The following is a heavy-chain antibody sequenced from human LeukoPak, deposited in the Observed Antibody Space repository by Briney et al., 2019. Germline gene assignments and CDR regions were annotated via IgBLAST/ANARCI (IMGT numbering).Heavy chain of an antibody. Sequence: SETLSLTCTVSGGSISSGGYYWSWIRQPPGKGLEWIGYIYHSGSTNYNPSLKSRVTISVDTSKNQFSLKLSSVTAADTAVYYCARPTTGGSGSYAYWGQGTLVTVSS. D-gene: IGHD3-10*01. V-gene: IGHV4-30-2*01. CDR3: ARPTTGGSGSYAY. J-gene: IGHJ4*02. CDR2: IYHSGST. CDR1: GGSISSGGYY.